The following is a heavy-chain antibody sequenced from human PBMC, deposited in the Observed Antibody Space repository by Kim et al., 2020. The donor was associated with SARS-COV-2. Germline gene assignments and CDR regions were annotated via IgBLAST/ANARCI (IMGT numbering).Heavy chain of an antibody. Sequence: GGSLRLSCAASGFTFSTYAMHWVRQAPGKGLEWVAVISYDGSNKYYADSVKGRFTISRDNSKNTLYLQMNSLRAEDTAVYYCAREALLRYFDWLKNYYGMDVWGRGTTVTVSS. CDR1: GFTFSTYA. CDR2: ISYDGSNK. D-gene: IGHD3-9*01. J-gene: IGHJ6*02. CDR3: AREALLRYFDWLKNYYGMDV. V-gene: IGHV3-30*04.